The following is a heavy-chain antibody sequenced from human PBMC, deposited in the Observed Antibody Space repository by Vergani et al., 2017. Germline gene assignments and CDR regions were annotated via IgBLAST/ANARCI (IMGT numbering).Heavy chain of an antibody. Sequence: VQLVESGGGLVKPGGSLRLSCAASGFTFSSYGMHWVRQAPGKGLEWVAVIWYDGSNKYYADSVKGRFTISRDNSKNTLYLQMNSLKTEDTAVYYCTVRYDFWSGLGLFDLVPDYWGQGTLVTVSS. J-gene: IGHJ4*02. D-gene: IGHD3-3*01. CDR1: GFTFSSYG. V-gene: IGHV3-33*01. CDR3: TVRYDFWSGLGLFDLVPDY. CDR2: IWYDGSNK.